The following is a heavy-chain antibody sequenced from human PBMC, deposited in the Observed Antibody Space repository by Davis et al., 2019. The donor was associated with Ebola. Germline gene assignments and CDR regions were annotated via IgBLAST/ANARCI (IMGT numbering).Heavy chain of an antibody. Sequence: PGGSLRLSCAASGFTFSSYAMNWVRQAPGKGLEWVSSISSSSSYIYYADSVKGRFTISRDNAKNSLYLQMNSLRAEDTAVYYCASGIAARPPYYYMDVWGKGTTVTVSS. V-gene: IGHV3-21*01. CDR3: ASGIAARPPYYYMDV. CDR2: ISSSSSYI. D-gene: IGHD6-6*01. CDR1: GFTFSSYA. J-gene: IGHJ6*03.